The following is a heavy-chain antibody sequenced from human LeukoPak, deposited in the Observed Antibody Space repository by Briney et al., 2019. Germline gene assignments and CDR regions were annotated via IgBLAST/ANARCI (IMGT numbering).Heavy chain of an antibody. J-gene: IGHJ4*02. CDR2: VHLNGAT. CDR1: GGSNITTNW. Sequence: PSETLSLTCGVSGGSNITTNWWSWVRQPPGKGLEWIGEVHLNGATNHNPSLESRVSMSIDKSKNQMSLKLSSVTAADTATYYCTRESGAFSPFGFWGQGTLVTVSS. D-gene: IGHD1-26*01. CDR3: TRESGAFSPFGF. V-gene: IGHV4-4*02.